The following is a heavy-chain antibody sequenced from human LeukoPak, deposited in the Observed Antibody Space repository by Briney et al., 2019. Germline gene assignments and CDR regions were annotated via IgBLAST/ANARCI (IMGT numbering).Heavy chain of an antibody. D-gene: IGHD2-15*01. V-gene: IGHV3-23*01. CDR2: ISGSGGST. J-gene: IGHJ3*02. CDR1: GFTFSTFA. Sequence: GGSLRLSCAASGFTFSTFAMIWVRQPPGKGLEWVSAISGSGGSTYYADSVKGRFTISRDNSKNTLYLQMNSLRAEDTAVYYCAKYSYAFDIWGQGTMVTVSS. CDR3: AKYSYAFDI.